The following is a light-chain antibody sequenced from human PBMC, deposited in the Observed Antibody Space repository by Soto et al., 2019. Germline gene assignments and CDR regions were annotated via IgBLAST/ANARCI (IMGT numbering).Light chain of an antibody. V-gene: IGKV1-5*03. CDR2: RAS. CDR1: QSIDTW. CDR3: QRYNTYSGT. J-gene: IGKJ3*01. Sequence: DIQMTQSPSTLSASVGDRVTITCRASQSIDTWLAWYQQKPGKAPKLLIYRASSLESGVPSRFSGIGSGTEFTLTISRLQPDDFSTYYCQRYNTYSGTFGPGTKVDIQ.